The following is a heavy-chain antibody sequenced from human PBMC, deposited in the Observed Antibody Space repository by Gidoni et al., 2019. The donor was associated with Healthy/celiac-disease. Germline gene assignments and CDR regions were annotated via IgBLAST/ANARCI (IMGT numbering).Heavy chain of an antibody. CDR2: INHSGST. V-gene: IGHV4-34*01. Sequence: QVQLQQWGAGLLKPSETLSLTCAVYGGSFSGYYWSWIRQPPGKGLEWIGEINHSGSTNYNPSLKSRVTISVDTSKNQFSLKLSSVTAADTAVYYCARASVRRGWFDPWGQGTLVTVSS. J-gene: IGHJ5*02. CDR1: GGSFSGYY. CDR3: ARASVRRGWFDP. D-gene: IGHD3-10*01.